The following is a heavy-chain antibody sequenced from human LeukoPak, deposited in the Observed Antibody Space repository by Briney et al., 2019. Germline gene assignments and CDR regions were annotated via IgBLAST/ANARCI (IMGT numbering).Heavy chain of an antibody. J-gene: IGHJ4*02. CDR1: GSSFSKYW. CDR3: ATKQWLAPPPDS. Sequence: GGSLRLSCAASGSSFSKYWMLWVRQAPGKGLESVSRINTDGTVTTYADSVKGRFTVSRDNADNTMFLQMNSVRDEDTAVYYCATKQWLAPPPDSWGQGTPVTVSS. V-gene: IGHV3-74*01. D-gene: IGHD6-19*01. CDR2: INTDGTVT.